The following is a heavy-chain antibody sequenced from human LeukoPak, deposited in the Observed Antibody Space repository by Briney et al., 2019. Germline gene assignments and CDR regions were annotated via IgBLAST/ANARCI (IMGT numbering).Heavy chain of an antibody. Sequence: SQTLSLTCTVSGGSISSGDYYWSWLRQPAGKGLEWIGRIYTSGSTNYNPSLKSRVTMSVDTSKNQFSLKLSSVTAADTAVYYCAGDLRYYYFDYWGQGTLVTVSS. D-gene: IGHD3-9*01. J-gene: IGHJ4*02. V-gene: IGHV4-61*02. CDR3: AGDLRYYYFDY. CDR1: GGSISSGDYY. CDR2: IYTSGST.